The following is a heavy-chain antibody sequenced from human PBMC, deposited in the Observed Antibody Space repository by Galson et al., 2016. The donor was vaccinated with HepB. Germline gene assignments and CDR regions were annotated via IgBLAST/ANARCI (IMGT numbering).Heavy chain of an antibody. CDR3: ASSIAARPPFDY. CDR2: INPSGGLT. Sequence: SVKVSCKASGYTFTSYYMHWVRQAPGQGLEWMGIINPSGGLTSYAQKFQGRVTMTRDTSTSTVYMELSSLRSEDTAVYYCASSIAARPPFDYWGQGTLVTVSS. D-gene: IGHD6-6*01. V-gene: IGHV1-46*01. CDR1: GYTFTSYY. J-gene: IGHJ4*02.